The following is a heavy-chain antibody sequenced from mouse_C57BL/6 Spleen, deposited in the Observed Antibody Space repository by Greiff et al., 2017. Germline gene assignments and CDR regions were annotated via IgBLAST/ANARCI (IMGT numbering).Heavy chain of an antibody. CDR1: GYTFTSYW. CDR2: IDPSDSYP. J-gene: IGHJ4*01. V-gene: IGHV1-69*01. CDR3: ARSVDYYAMDY. Sequence: QVQLQQPGAELVMPGASVKLSCKASGYTFTSYWMHWVKQRPGQGLEWIGEIDPSDSYPNYNQKFKGKSTLTVDKSSSTAYMQLSSLTSEDSAVYYCARSVDYYAMDYWGQGTSVTVSS.